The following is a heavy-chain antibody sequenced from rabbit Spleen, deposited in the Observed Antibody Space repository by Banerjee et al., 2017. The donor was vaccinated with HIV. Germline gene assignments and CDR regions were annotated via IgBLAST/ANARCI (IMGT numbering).Heavy chain of an antibody. V-gene: IGHV1S45*01. CDR2: INAVTGKA. CDR3: ARDLTGVIGWSFGW. Sequence: QEQLEESGGGLVKPEGSLKLSCTASGFSFSNKAVMCWVRQAPGKGLEWIACINAVTGKAVYASWAKGRFTFSKTSSTTVTLQVTSLTAADTATYFCARDLTGVIGWSFGWWGPGTLVTVS. CDR1: GFSFSNKAV. D-gene: IGHD4-1*01. J-gene: IGHJ6*01.